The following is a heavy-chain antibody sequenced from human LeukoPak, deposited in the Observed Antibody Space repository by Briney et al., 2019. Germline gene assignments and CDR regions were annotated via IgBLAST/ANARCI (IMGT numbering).Heavy chain of an antibody. Sequence: SETLSLTCAVYGGSFSGYYWSWIRQPPGKGLEWIGEINHSGSTNYNPSLKSRVTISVDTSKNQFSLKLSSVTAADTAVYYCASGYSYGFDYWGQGTLVTVSS. V-gene: IGHV4-34*01. CDR1: GGSFSGYY. CDR2: INHSGST. J-gene: IGHJ4*02. D-gene: IGHD5-18*01. CDR3: ASGYSYGFDY.